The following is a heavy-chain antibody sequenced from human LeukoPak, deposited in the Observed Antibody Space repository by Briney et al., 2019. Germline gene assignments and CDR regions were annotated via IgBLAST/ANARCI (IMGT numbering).Heavy chain of an antibody. CDR3: ARGFSH. CDR1: SGSFSDYY. J-gene: IGHJ4*02. CDR2: ISHSGST. V-gene: IGHV4-34*01. Sequence: SETLSLTCAVYSGSFSDYYWSWIRQPPGKGLEWIGEISHSGSTNYNPSLKSRVTISVDTAKNQFSLKLTSVTAADTAVYYCARGFSHWGQGTLVTVSS.